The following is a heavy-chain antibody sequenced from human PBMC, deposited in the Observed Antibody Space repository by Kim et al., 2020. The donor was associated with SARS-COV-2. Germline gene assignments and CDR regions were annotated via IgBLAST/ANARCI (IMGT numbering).Heavy chain of an antibody. V-gene: IGHV4-59*01. J-gene: IGHJ5*01. CDR1: CGSISGDY. CDR3: AREGAWTSSPKGWFDA. CDR2: IHYSGRT. Sequence: SETLSLTCTVSCGSISGDYWNWIRQSPGKGLEWIAYIHYSGRTEYNASLKSRVTISADMSKNQYSLRLSSVTAADTAVYYCAREGAWTSSPKGWFDAWG. D-gene: IGHD2-15*01.